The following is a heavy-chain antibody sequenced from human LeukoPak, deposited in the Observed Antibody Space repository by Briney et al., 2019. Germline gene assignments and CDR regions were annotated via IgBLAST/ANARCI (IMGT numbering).Heavy chain of an antibody. V-gene: IGHV3-30*02. CDR1: GFLFSGFG. J-gene: IGHJ3*02. D-gene: IGHD6-13*01. Sequence: GGSLRLSCETSGFLFSGFGMHWVRQSPGKGLEWIAFISYDGSKKYYGDSVKGRFTISRDSSKNILYLQMNALTTEDTAVYYCARATRLGIAAAGYAFDIWGQGTMVTVSS. CDR2: ISYDGSKK. CDR3: ARATRLGIAAAGYAFDI.